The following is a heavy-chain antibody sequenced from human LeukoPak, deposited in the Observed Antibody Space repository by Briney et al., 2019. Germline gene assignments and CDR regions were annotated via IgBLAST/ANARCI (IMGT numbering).Heavy chain of an antibody. CDR2: ISGSGGST. CDR3: ARDRNVRGVIDYYYYYGMDV. CDR1: GFTFSSYA. J-gene: IGHJ6*02. Sequence: GGSLRLSCAASGFTFSSYAMSWVRQAPGKGLEWVSAISGSGGSTYYADSVKGRFTISRDNSKNTLYLQMNSLRAEDTAVYYCARDRNVRGVIDYYYYYGMDVWGQGTTVTVSS. V-gene: IGHV3-23*01. D-gene: IGHD3-10*01.